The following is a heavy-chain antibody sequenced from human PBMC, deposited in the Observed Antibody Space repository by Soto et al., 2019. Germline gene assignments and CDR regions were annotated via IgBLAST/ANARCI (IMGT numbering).Heavy chain of an antibody. J-gene: IGHJ4*02. Sequence: QPGGSLRLSCAASGFTFSSYGMHWVRQAPGKGLEWVAVISYDGSNKYYADSVKGRFTISRDNSKNTLYLQMNSLRAEDTAVYYCAKGSPAAVAGSFDYWGQGTLVTVSS. V-gene: IGHV3-30*18. D-gene: IGHD6-19*01. CDR3: AKGSPAAVAGSFDY. CDR2: ISYDGSNK. CDR1: GFTFSSYG.